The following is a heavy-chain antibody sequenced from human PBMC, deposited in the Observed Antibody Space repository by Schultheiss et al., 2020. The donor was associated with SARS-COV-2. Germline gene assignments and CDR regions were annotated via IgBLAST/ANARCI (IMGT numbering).Heavy chain of an antibody. V-gene: IGHV3-64*01. CDR2: ISSNGGST. CDR3: ARDRDYRTPYNWFDP. D-gene: IGHD4-11*01. J-gene: IGHJ5*02. CDR1: GFTFSSYA. Sequence: GGSLRLSCAASGFTFSSYAMHWVRQAPGKGLEYVSAISSNGGSTYYANSVKGRFTISRDNSKNTLYLQMNSLRAEDTAVYYCARDRDYRTPYNWFDPWGQGTLVTVSS.